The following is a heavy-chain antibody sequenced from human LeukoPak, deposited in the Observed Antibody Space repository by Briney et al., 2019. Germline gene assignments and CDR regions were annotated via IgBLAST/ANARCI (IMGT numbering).Heavy chain of an antibody. V-gene: IGHV1-69*05. CDR1: GGTFSSYA. CDR2: IIPIFGTA. CDR3: ARARRDGYNSYYYYYYMDV. Sequence: GASVKVSCKASGGTFSSYAISWVRQAPGQGLEWMGGIIPIFGTANYAQKFQGRVTITTDESTSTAYMELSSLRSEDTAVYYCARARRDGYNSYYYYYYMDVWGKGTTVTVSS. J-gene: IGHJ6*03. D-gene: IGHD5-24*01.